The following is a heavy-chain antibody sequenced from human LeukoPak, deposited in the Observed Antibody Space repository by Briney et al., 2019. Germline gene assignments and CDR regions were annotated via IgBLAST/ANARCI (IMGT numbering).Heavy chain of an antibody. J-gene: IGHJ4*02. V-gene: IGHV1-2*02. D-gene: IGHD6-19*01. Sequence: ASVKVSCKASRYTFTGYYLHWVRQAPGQGLEWMGRINPSSGDTNYAQKSQGRVTMTRDTSISTAYLELSTLTSDDTAVYFCARVSVAGTPDRDYFDYWGQGTLVTVSS. CDR3: ARVSVAGTPDRDYFDY. CDR1: RYTFTGYY. CDR2: INPSSGDT.